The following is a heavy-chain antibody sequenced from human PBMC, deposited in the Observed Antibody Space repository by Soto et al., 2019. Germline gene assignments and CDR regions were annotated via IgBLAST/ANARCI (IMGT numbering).Heavy chain of an antibody. CDR3: ARQFYFGTRSYSTRSFDF. CDR1: GGSISSSSYY. J-gene: IGHJ4*02. Sequence: SETLSLTCTVSGGSISSSSYYWGWIRQPPGKGLEWIGSIYYSGNTYYNPSLKSRVTISVDTAKNQFSLKLSSVTAADTAVYYCARQFYFGTRSYSTRSFDFRGQGILVTGST. CDR2: IYYSGNT. V-gene: IGHV4-39*01. D-gene: IGHD3-10*01.